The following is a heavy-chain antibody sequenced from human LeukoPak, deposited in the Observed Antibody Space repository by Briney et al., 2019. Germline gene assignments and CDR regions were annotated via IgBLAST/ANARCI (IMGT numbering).Heavy chain of an antibody. CDR2: IYHSGST. V-gene: IGHV4-38-2*01. D-gene: IGHD3-22*01. Sequence: SETLSLTCAVSGYSISSGYYWGWIRQPPGTGLEWIGSIYHSGSTYYNPSLTSRVTISVDTSKNQFSLKLSSVTAADTAVYYCARAPRGDSSGYYFWGQGTLVTVSS. J-gene: IGHJ4*02. CDR1: GYSISSGYY. CDR3: ARAPRGDSSGYYF.